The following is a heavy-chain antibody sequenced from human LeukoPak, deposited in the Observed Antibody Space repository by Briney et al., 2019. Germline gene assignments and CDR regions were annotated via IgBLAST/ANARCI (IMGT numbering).Heavy chain of an antibody. CDR3: AINDGSGSYFKSDF. Sequence: SETLSLTCAVYGGSFSGYYWSWVRQPPGKGLEWIGEINQSGSTNYNPSLKSRVTTSIDTSKNQFSLKMTSVTAADTAMYYCAINDGSGSYFKSDFWGQGTLVTVSS. J-gene: IGHJ4*02. D-gene: IGHD3-10*01. V-gene: IGHV4-34*01. CDR2: INQSGST. CDR1: GGSFSGYY.